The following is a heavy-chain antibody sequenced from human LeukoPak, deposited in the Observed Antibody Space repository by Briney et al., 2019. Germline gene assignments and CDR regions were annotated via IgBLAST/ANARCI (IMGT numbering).Heavy chain of an antibody. D-gene: IGHD3-10*01. CDR2: ISSSSSYI. CDR1: GFTFSSYS. Sequence: GGSLRLSCAASGFTFSSYSMNWVRQAPGKGLEWVSSISSSSSYIYYADSVKGRFTISRDNAKNSLYLQMNSLRAEDTAVYYCAREPESPVRGVDPFDYWGQGTLVTVSS. J-gene: IGHJ4*02. V-gene: IGHV3-21*01. CDR3: AREPESPVRGVDPFDY.